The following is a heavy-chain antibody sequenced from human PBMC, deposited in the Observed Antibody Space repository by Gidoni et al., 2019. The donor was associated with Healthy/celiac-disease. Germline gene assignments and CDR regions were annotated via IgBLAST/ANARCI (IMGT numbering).Heavy chain of an antibody. J-gene: IGHJ4*02. CDR2: INHRGST. V-gene: IGHV4-34*01. Sequence: PPGKELKWIVEINHRGSTNYNPSLKSRVTISVDTSKNQFSLKLSSVTAADTAVYYCARAPIFRHSSRWEGKLDYFDYWGQGTLVTVSS. D-gene: IGHD6-13*01. CDR3: ARAPIFRHSSRWEGKLDYFDY.